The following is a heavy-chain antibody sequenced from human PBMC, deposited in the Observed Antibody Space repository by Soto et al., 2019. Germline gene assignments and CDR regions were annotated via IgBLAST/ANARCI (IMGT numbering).Heavy chain of an antibody. Sequence: TGGSLRLSCEASGFTFSKYGMHWVRQAPGKGLEWVAVIWSDGSNEYYADSVKGRFTISRDNFKKTVYLQMNSLRAEDTAVYYCARDRSAGASFYDPLTGQFIYYGMDVWGRGTTVTVSS. D-gene: IGHD3-9*01. CDR3: ARDRSAGASFYDPLTGQFIYYGMDV. CDR1: GFTFSKYG. CDR2: IWSDGSNE. J-gene: IGHJ6*02. V-gene: IGHV3-33*01.